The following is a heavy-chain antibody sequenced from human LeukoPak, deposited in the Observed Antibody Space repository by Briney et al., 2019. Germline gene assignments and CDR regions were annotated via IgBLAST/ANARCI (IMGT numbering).Heavy chain of an antibody. CDR2: IYSGGST. V-gene: IGHV3-66*02. D-gene: IGHD3-22*01. CDR1: GFTVSSNY. CDR3: ARDQYYYDSSGYYWQDY. Sequence: PGGSLRFSCAASGFTVSSNYMSWVRQAPGKGLEWVSVIYSGGSTYYADSVEGRFTISRDNSKNTLYLQMNSLRAEDTAVYYCARDQYYYDSSGYYWQDYWGQGTLVTVSS. J-gene: IGHJ4*02.